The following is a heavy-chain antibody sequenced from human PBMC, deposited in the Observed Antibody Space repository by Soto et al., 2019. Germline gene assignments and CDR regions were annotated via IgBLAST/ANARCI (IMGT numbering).Heavy chain of an antibody. CDR2: ISSSSSTI. V-gene: IGHV3-48*01. CDR3: ARGSEWLRGNFDY. Sequence: GSLRLSCADSGFTFSSSAMSWVRQAPGKGLEWVSYISSSSSTIYYADSVKGRFTISRDNAKNSLYLQMNSLRAEDTAVYYCARGSEWLRGNFDYWGQGTLVTVSS. CDR1: GFTFSSSA. D-gene: IGHD5-12*01. J-gene: IGHJ4*02.